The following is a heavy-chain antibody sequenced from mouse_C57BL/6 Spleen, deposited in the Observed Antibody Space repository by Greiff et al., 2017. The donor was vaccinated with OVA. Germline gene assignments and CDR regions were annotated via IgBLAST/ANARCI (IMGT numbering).Heavy chain of an antibody. CDR3: ARYYDGHFDY. D-gene: IGHD2-3*01. Sequence: VKLMESGPELVKPGASVKISCKASGYAFSSSWMNWVKQRPGKGLEWIGRIYPGDGDTNYNGKFKGKATLTADKSSSTAYMQLSSLTSEDSAVYFCARYYDGHFDYWGQGTTLTVSS. CDR2: IYPGDGDT. J-gene: IGHJ2*01. V-gene: IGHV1-82*01. CDR1: GYAFSSSW.